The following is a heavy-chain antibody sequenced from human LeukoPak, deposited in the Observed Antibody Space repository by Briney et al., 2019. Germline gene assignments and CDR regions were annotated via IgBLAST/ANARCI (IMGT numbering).Heavy chain of an antibody. CDR2: INHSGST. CDR3: ARLKVVTTSRYYYYMDV. Sequence: SETLSLTCTVADYSISSGYYWSWIRQPPGKGLEWIGEINHSGSTNYNPSLKSRVTISVDTSKNQFSLKLSSVTAADTAVYYCARLKVVTTSRYYYYMDVWGKGTTVTVSS. J-gene: IGHJ6*03. D-gene: IGHD4-23*01. CDR1: DYSISSGYY. V-gene: IGHV4-38-2*02.